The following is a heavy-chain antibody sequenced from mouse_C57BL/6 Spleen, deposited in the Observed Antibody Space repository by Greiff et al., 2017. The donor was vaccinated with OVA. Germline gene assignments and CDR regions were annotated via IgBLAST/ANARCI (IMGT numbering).Heavy chain of an antibody. CDR1: GYAFTNYL. CDR2: INPGSGGT. D-gene: IGHD1-1*01. V-gene: IGHV1-54*01. Sequence: VQLQQSGAELVRPGTSVKVSCKASGYAFTNYLIEWVKQRPGQGLEWIGVINPGSGGTNYNEKFKGKATLTADKSSSTAYMQLSSLTSEDSAVYFCARSLLTMGGGCFDYWGQGTTLTVSS. J-gene: IGHJ2*01. CDR3: ARSLLTMGGGCFDY.